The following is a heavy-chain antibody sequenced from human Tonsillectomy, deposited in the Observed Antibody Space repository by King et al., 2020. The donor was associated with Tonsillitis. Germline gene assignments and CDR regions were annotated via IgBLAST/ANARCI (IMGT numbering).Heavy chain of an antibody. CDR3: ARDGVGSGWYGDYFDH. V-gene: IGHV3-7*03. CDR1: GFTFSNYC. D-gene: IGHD6-19*01. CDR2: IKEDGSEK. Sequence: DVQLVESGGGLVPPGGSLRLSCAASGFTFSNYCMSWVRQAPGNGLEWVASIKEDGSEKYYVGSLKGRFTISRDNAKNSLYLQVNSLRADDTAVYYCARDGVGSGWYGDYFDHWGQGALVTVSS. J-gene: IGHJ4*02.